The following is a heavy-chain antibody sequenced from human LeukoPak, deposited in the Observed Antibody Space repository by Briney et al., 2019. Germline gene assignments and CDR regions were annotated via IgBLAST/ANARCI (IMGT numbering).Heavy chain of an antibody. Sequence: GGSLRLSCAASGFTFSSYWMHWVRQAPGEGLEWVSAISGSGGSTYYADSVKGRFTISRDNSKNTLYLQMNSLKAEDTAVYYCAKDFPLTGTTLPPADYWGQGTLVTVSS. V-gene: IGHV3-23*01. CDR1: GFTFSSYW. J-gene: IGHJ4*02. D-gene: IGHD1-20*01. CDR3: AKDFPLTGTTLPPADY. CDR2: ISGSGGST.